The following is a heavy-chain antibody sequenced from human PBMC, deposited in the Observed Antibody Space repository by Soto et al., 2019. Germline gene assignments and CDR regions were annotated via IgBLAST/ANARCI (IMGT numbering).Heavy chain of an antibody. CDR1: GYTFTNHA. CDR3: ARDEYF. CDR2: IDAGNGDT. Sequence: QVPLVQSGSEVKKPGDSVKVSCKASGYTFTNHAMHWVRQAPGQGLEWMGWIDAGNGDTKYSQRFQDRVTITRDTSATTVYMQLSSLRSDDTAVYYCARDEYFWGQGALVTVSS. V-gene: IGHV1-3*01. J-gene: IGHJ4*02.